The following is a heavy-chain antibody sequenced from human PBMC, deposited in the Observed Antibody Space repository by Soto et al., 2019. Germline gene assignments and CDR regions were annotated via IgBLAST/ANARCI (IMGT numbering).Heavy chain of an antibody. CDR1: GVTLKDYA. D-gene: IGHD3-10*01. V-gene: IGHV3-9*01. CDR3: GKDISAGGMDV. J-gene: IGHJ6*03. Sequence: EVQLVESGGGLVQPGRSLRLSCAASGVTLKDYAMHWVRQAPGRGLEWVAGNYWNSDRIDYGDSVKGRFTISRDNAKNSLHLEMNSLRAEDTAVYYCGKDISAGGMDVWGKGTTVTVSS. CDR2: NYWNSDRI.